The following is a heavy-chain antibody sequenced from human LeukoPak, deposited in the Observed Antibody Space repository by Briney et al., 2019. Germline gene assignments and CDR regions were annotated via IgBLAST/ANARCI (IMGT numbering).Heavy chain of an antibody. CDR1: GGSFSSSSYY. V-gene: IGHV4-61*01. D-gene: IGHD3-22*01. J-gene: IGHJ3*02. Sequence: PSETLSLTCSVSGGSFSSSSYYWSWIRQPPGKGLEWIGYIYYSGSTNYNPSLKSRVTISVDTSKNQFSLKLTSVTAADTAVYYCARGLTYYFDSSGYYVTDAFDIWGQGTMVTVSS. CDR3: ARGLTYYFDSSGYYVTDAFDI. CDR2: IYYSGST.